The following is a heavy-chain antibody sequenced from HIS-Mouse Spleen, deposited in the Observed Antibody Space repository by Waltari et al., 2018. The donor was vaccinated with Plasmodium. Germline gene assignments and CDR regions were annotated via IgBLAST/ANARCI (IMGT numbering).Heavy chain of an antibody. V-gene: IGHV4-34*01. Sequence: QVQLQQWGAGLLKPSETLSLPCAVYGGSFSGYYWRWIRQPPGKGLEWIGEINHSGSTNYNPSLKSRVTISVDTSKNQFSLKLSSVTAADTAVYYCARGRGLPYWYFDLWGRGTLVTVSS. CDR1: GGSFSGYY. D-gene: IGHD3-10*01. J-gene: IGHJ2*01. CDR3: ARGRGLPYWYFDL. CDR2: INHSGST.